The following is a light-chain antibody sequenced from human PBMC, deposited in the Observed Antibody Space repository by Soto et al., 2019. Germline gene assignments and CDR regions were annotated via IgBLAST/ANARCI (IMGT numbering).Light chain of an antibody. CDR3: SSYTSSSTLVV. J-gene: IGLJ1*01. CDR2: DVS. Sequence: QSVLPQPASVSGSPGQSITISCTGTSSNVGGYNYLSWYQQHPGKAPKLMIYDVSNRPSGVSNRFSGSTSGNTASLTISGLQAEDEADYYCSSYTSSSTLVVFGTGTKLTVL. CDR1: SSNVGGYNY. V-gene: IGLV2-14*01.